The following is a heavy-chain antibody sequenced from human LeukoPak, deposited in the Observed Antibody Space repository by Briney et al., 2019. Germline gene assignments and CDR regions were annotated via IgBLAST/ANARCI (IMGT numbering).Heavy chain of an antibody. V-gene: IGHV1-18*01. Sequence: ASVKVSCKASGYTFSNYGISWVRQAPGQGREWMGWISAYNGNTNYAQKLQGRVTMTTDTSTSTAYMELRSLRSDDTAVYYCARVRYFDSADAFDIWGQGTMVTVSS. CDR2: ISAYNGNT. J-gene: IGHJ3*02. D-gene: IGHD3-9*01. CDR1: GYTFSNYG. CDR3: ARVRYFDSADAFDI.